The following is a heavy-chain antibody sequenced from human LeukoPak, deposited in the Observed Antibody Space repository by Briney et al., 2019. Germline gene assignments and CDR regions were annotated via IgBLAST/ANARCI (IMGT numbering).Heavy chain of an antibody. CDR3: ASGRHDFLH. V-gene: IGHV3-9*01. D-gene: IGHD3/OR15-3a*01. Sequence: PGRSLRLSCAASGFTFDDYTMHWVRQAPGKGLEWVLGISWNSGSIGYADSVKGRFTISRGNAKNSLYLQMTSLRVEDTAVYYCASGRHDFLHWGQGTLVTVSS. J-gene: IGHJ4*02. CDR2: ISWNSGSI. CDR1: GFTFDDYT.